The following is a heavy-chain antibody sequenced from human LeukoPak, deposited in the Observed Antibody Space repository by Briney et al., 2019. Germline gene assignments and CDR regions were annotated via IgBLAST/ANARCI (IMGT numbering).Heavy chain of an antibody. CDR1: GGSISSGDYY. Sequence: SQTLSLTCTVSGGSISSGDYYWSWIRQPPGKGLEWIGYIYYSGSTYYNPSLKSRVTISVDTSKNQFSLKLSSVTAADTAMYYCARTAGYSSSWGLDYWGQGTLVTVSS. CDR2: IYYSGST. V-gene: IGHV4-30-4*08. CDR3: ARTAGYSSSWGLDY. D-gene: IGHD6-13*01. J-gene: IGHJ4*02.